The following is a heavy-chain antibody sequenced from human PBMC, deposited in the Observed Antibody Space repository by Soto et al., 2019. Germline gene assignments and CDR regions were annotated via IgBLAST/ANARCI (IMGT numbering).Heavy chain of an antibody. J-gene: IGHJ4*02. CDR3: ARESYGSGYSDY. V-gene: IGHV3-30*04. D-gene: IGHD3-22*01. Sequence: GGSLRLSCAASGFTFSNYAIHWFRQAPGKGLEWVAVISHDGSHIYYADSVKGRFTISRDNSKNTLSLQMNSLRSEDTAVFYCARESYGSGYSDYWGQGTLVTAPQ. CDR1: GFTFSNYA. CDR2: ISHDGSHI.